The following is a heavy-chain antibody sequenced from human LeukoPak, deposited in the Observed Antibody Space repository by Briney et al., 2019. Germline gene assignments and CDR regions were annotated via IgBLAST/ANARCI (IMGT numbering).Heavy chain of an antibody. CDR3: ATKPNGDYYFDY. J-gene: IGHJ4*02. V-gene: IGHV4-34*01. D-gene: IGHD4-17*01. CDR2: INHSGST. Sequence: SETLSLTCAVYGGSFSGYYWSWIRQPPGKGLEWIGEINHSGSTNYNPSLKSRVTLSVDTSKNQFSLRLTSVTAADTAVYYCATKPNGDYYFDYWGQGTLVTVSS. CDR1: GGSFSGYY.